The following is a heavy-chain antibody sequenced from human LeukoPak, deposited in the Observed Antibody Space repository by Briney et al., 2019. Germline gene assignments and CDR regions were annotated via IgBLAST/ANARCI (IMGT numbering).Heavy chain of an antibody. J-gene: IGHJ4*02. Sequence: GGSLRLSCEASGFTFGSHSMYWVRQAPGKGLEWVAGIFGSGGSPHYADPVKGRFTISRDNSRNTVYLQINSLRAEDTAVYYCGKTTVGYSSGQKPAWPVDYWGQGTLVTVSS. CDR2: IFGSGGSP. CDR3: GKTTVGYSSGQKPAWPVDY. D-gene: IGHD5-18*01. CDR1: GFTFGSHS. V-gene: IGHV3-23*01.